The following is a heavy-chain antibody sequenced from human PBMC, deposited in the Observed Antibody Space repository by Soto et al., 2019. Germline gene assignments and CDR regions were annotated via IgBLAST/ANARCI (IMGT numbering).Heavy chain of an antibody. Sequence: QLQLQESGPGLVKPSETLSLTCTVSGGSISSSSYYWGWIRQPPGKGLEWIGSIYYSGSTYYNPYLQSRVTISVDTSKNQFSLKLSSVTAADTAVYYCARRRLDDFWSGYCFDYWGQGTLVTVSS. CDR1: GGSISSSSYY. CDR2: IYYSGST. D-gene: IGHD3-3*01. V-gene: IGHV4-39*01. J-gene: IGHJ4*02. CDR3: ARRRLDDFWSGYCFDY.